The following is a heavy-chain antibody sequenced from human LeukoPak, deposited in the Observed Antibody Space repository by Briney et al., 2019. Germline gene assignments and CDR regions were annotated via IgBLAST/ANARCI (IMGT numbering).Heavy chain of an antibody. Sequence: ESGPTLVNPTQTLTLTCTFSGFSLTTSGVGVGWIRQPPGKALEWLAVIYWNGDNRYSPSLKSRLIITKDTSKNQVVLTMTDMDPVDTATYHCAHRVVYFDWVGHLDYWGQGAPVTVSS. J-gene: IGHJ4*02. CDR1: GFSLTTSGVG. V-gene: IGHV2-5*01. CDR2: IYWNGDN. CDR3: AHRVVYFDWVGHLDY. D-gene: IGHD3-9*01.